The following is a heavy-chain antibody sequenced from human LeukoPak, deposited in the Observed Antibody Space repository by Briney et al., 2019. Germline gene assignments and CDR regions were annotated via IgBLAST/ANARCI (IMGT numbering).Heavy chain of an antibody. CDR1: GFTFSSYG. Sequence: GGTLRLSCAASGFTFSSYGMSWVRQAPGKGLEWASAISGSGGSTYYADSVKGRFTISRDNSKNTLYLQMNSLRAEDTAVYYCARKNGLDYWGQGTLVTVSS. CDR2: ISGSGGST. J-gene: IGHJ4*02. V-gene: IGHV3-23*01. CDR3: ARKNGLDY.